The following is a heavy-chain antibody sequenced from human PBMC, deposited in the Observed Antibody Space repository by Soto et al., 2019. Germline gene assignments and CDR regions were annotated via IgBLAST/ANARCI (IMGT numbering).Heavy chain of an antibody. CDR1: GYTFTNCT. Sequence: QVQLVQSGAEVKKPGASVKVSCKASGYTFTNCTMHWVRQAPGQRLEWLGWINAGNGNTKYSQKLQGRVTFPIDTSASTPYMELSSLRSEDTAVYYCARDPLDILTGYPYYFDYWGQGTLVTVSS. J-gene: IGHJ4*02. CDR2: INAGNGNT. CDR3: ARDPLDILTGYPYYFDY. V-gene: IGHV1-3*01. D-gene: IGHD3-9*01.